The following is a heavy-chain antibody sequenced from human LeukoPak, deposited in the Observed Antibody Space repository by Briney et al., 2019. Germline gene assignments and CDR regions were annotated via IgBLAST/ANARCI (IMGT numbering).Heavy chain of an antibody. V-gene: IGHV1-18*01. CDR2: ISAYNGNT. Sequence: ASVKVSCKASGYTFTSYGISWVRQAPGQGLEWMGWISAYNGNTNYAQKLQGRVTMTTDTSTSTAYMELRSLRSDDTAVYYCARCASGSSLAPFDYWGQGTLVTVSS. J-gene: IGHJ4*02. D-gene: IGHD1-26*01. CDR3: ARCASGSSLAPFDY. CDR1: GYTFTSYG.